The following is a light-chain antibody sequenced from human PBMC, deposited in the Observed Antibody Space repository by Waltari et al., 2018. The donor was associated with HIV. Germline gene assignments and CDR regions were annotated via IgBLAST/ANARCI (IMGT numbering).Light chain of an antibody. CDR1: SSDVGVYAY. V-gene: IGLV2-14*01. CDR2: EGR. J-gene: IGLJ3*02. Sequence: QSALTQPASVSGSPGQSITISCTGTSSDVGVYAYVSWYHKHPGKAPKLMIFEGRYRPSGVSSRFSGAKSGHTASLTISGLRAEDEADYYCSSYTTSSTLVVFGGGTRLTVL. CDR3: SSYTTSSTLVV.